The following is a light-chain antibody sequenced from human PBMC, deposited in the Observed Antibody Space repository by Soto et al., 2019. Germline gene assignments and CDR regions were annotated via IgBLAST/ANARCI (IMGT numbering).Light chain of an antibody. Sequence: DIQMIQSPSSLSASVGDRVTITCRASQSISSYLNWYQQKPGKAPKLLIYAASSLQSGVPSRFSGSGSGTDFTLTISSLQPEDFATYYCQQSYSTPLYTSFGPGTKVDIK. J-gene: IGKJ3*01. CDR2: AAS. CDR1: QSISSY. CDR3: QQSYSTPLYTS. V-gene: IGKV1-39*01.